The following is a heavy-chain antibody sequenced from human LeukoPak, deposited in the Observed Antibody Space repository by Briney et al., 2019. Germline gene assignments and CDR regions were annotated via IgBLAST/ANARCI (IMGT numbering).Heavy chain of an antibody. CDR2: ISWSSGII. CDR3: ARVAENYDILTGYPDY. Sequence: QSGGSLRLSCAASGFTFDDHGMHWVRHAPGKGLEWVSGISWSSGIIGYADSVKGRFTISRDNAKNSLYLQMNSLRAEDTAVYYCARVAENYDILTGYPDYWGQGTLVTVSS. J-gene: IGHJ4*02. D-gene: IGHD3-9*01. V-gene: IGHV3-9*01. CDR1: GFTFDDHG.